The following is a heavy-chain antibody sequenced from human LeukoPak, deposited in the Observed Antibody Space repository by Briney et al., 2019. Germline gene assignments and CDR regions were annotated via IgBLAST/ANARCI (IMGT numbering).Heavy chain of an antibody. J-gene: IGHJ6*02. V-gene: IGHV1-69*13. CDR2: IIPIFGTA. CDR1: GGTFSSYA. CDR3: ARRLPDILTDYYYYGMDV. Sequence: SVKVSCKASGGTFSSYAISWVRQAPGQGLEWMGGIIPIFGTANYAQKFQGRVTITADESTSTAYMELSSLRSEDTAVYYCARRLPDILTDYYYYGMDVWGQGTTVTVSS. D-gene: IGHD3-9*01.